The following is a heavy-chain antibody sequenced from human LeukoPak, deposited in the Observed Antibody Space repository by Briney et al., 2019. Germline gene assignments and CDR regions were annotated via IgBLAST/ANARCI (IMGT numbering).Heavy chain of an antibody. Sequence: SETLSLTCTVSGGSISSYYWSWIRQPAGKGLEWIGRIYTSESTNYNPSLKSRVTMSVDTSKNQFSLKLSSVTAADTAVYYCARDEGSSSSWYGGHWFDPWGQGTLVTVSS. J-gene: IGHJ5*02. D-gene: IGHD6-13*01. CDR3: ARDEGSSSSWYGGHWFDP. V-gene: IGHV4-4*07. CDR1: GGSISSYY. CDR2: IYTSEST.